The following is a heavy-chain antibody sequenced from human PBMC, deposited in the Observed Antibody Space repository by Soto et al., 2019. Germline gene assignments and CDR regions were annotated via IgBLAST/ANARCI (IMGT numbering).Heavy chain of an antibody. V-gene: IGHV3-33*01. CDR2: IRYDGSNI. CDR3: ESDGVGHTSFFGYFAY. Sequence: QVQLVESGGGVVQAGRSLRLSCAASGFTFSGLGMHWVRQAPGKGLEWVAGIRYDGSNIYYAEAVKGRFTISRDNSKDTLCLRRNSLWADDSAVYYWESDGVGHTSFFGYFAYWGQGTRVTVS. CDR1: GFTFSGLG. J-gene: IGHJ4*02. D-gene: IGHD1-26*01.